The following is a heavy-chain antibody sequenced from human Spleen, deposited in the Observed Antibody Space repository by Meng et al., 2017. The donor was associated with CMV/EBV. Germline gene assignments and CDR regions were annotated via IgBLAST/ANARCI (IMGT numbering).Heavy chain of an antibody. J-gene: IGHJ4*02. CDR2: INHSGST. D-gene: IGHD6-6*01. CDR3: ARDRSIAAFDY. Sequence: CAVCGGSISSGNWWGWIRQPPGKGLEWIGEINHSGSTNYNPSLKSRVTISVDTSKNQFSLKLSSVTAADTAVYYCARDRSIAAFDYWGQGTLVTVSS. CDR1: GGSISSGNW. V-gene: IGHV4-4*02.